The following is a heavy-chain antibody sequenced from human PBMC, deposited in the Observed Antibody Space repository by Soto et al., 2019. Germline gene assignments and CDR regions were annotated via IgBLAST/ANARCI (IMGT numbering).Heavy chain of an antibody. CDR2: INHSGST. CDR1: GGSCSGYC. J-gene: IGHJ6*02. Sequence: SQILCVTCAVYGGSCSGYCGSWIRQPPGKGLEWIGEINHSGSTNYNPSLKSRVTISVDTSKNQFSLKLSSVTAADTAVYYCAREGGLEPRVNHYYGMDVWGQGTTVTVS. CDR3: AREGGLEPRVNHYYGMDV. D-gene: IGHD1-1*01. V-gene: IGHV4-34*01.